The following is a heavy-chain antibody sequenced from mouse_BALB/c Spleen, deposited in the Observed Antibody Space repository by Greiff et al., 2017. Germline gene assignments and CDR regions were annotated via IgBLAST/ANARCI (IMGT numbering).Heavy chain of an antibody. D-gene: IGHD2-1*01. V-gene: IGHV2-6-7*01. J-gene: IGHJ1*01. CDR3: ARVDYGSYGYFDV. Sequence: VKLMESGPGLVAPSQSLSITCTVSGFSLTGYGVNWVRQPPGKGLEWLGMIWGDGSTDYNSALKSRLSISKDNSKSQVFLKMNSLQTDDTARYYCARVDYGSYGYFDVWGAGTTVTVSS. CDR2: IWGDGST. CDR1: GFSLTGYG.